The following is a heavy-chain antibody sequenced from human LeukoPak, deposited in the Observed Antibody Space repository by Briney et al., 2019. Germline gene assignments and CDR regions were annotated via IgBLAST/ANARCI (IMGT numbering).Heavy chain of an antibody. D-gene: IGHD4-17*01. Sequence: GASVKVSCKASGYTFTSYYMHWVRQAPGQGLEWMGIINPSGGSTSYAQKFQGRVTMTRDMSTSTVYMELSSLRSEDTAVYYCARDPKDYGDYGDAYDYWGQGTLVTVSS. J-gene: IGHJ4*02. CDR1: GYTFTSYY. CDR2: INPSGGST. V-gene: IGHV1-46*01. CDR3: ARDPKDYGDYGDAYDY.